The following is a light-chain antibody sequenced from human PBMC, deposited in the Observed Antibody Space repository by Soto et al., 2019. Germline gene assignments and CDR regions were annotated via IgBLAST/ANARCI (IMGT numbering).Light chain of an antibody. CDR2: DAS. Sequence: EIVLTQSPATLSLSPGERATLSCRAIQSVGGYLAWYQQRPGQAPRVLIYDASTRATGIPARFSGSGSGTEFTLTIGSLKSEDFAVYYCQQYGSSGTFGQGTKLDIK. CDR1: QSVGGY. CDR3: QQYGSSGT. J-gene: IGKJ1*01. V-gene: IGKV3-15*01.